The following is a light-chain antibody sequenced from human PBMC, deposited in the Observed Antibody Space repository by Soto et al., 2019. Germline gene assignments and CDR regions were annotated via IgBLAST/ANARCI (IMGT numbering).Light chain of an antibody. J-gene: IGKJ1*01. Sequence: EIVMTQSPATLSVYPGERATLSCRASQSVSIYLAWYQQTPGQAPRLLIYGASSRATGIPDRFSGSGSGTDFTLTISSLQPDDFATYYCQHYNSYSEAFGQGTKVDIK. V-gene: IGKV3D-15*01. CDR2: GAS. CDR1: QSVSIY. CDR3: QHYNSYSEA.